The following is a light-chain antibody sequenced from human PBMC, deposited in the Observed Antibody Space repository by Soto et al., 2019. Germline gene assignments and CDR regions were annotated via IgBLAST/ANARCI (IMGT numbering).Light chain of an antibody. CDR1: SSDVGGYNY. CDR3: SSYTSTNTLV. CDR2: EVN. V-gene: IGLV2-14*01. Sequence: ALTQPASVSGSPGQSITISCTGTSSDVGGYNYVSWYQQHPGKAPKLMIYEVNNRPSGVSFRFSGSKSGSTASLTISGLQAEDEADYYCSSYTSTNTLVFGGGTQLTVL. J-gene: IGLJ2*01.